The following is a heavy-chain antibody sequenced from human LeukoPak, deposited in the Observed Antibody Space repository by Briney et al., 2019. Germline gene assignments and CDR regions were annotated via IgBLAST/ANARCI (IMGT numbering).Heavy chain of an antibody. J-gene: IGHJ5*02. CDR2: IYYSRST. D-gene: IGHD2-2*02. V-gene: IGHV4-59*13. Sequence: AETLSLTCSVSGHPISSYYWRWIRRPPGRGLEWIGYIYYSRSTNYNPPLKRRVTISVDTSKNQFSLKVSSVTAADTAVYYCARDLDCSSTSCYKVCWFDPWGQGTLVTVSS. CDR1: GHPISSYY. CDR3: ARDLDCSSTSCYKVCWFDP.